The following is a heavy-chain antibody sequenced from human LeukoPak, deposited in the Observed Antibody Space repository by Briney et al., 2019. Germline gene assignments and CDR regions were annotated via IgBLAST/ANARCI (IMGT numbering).Heavy chain of an antibody. D-gene: IGHD4-17*01. CDR2: IFPIFGTA. CDR3: ARDPPTTVTPGYGMDV. Sequence: GSSVKVSCKASGGTFSSYAISWVRQAPGQGLEWMGGIFPIFGTANYAQKFQGRVTITADESTSTAYMELSSLRSEDTAVYYCARDPPTTVTPGYGMDVWGQGTTVTVSS. V-gene: IGHV1-69*01. CDR1: GGTFSSYA. J-gene: IGHJ6*02.